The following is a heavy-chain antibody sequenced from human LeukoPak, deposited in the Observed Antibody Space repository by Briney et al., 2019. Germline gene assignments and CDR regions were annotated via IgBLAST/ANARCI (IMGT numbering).Heavy chain of an antibody. V-gene: IGHV3-23*01. CDR2: ISGSGGST. CDR3: AKLTIFGVVIISSGSYFDY. J-gene: IGHJ4*02. Sequence: GRSLRLSCAASGFTFSSYAMSWVRQAPGKGLEWVSAISGSGGSTYYADSVKGRFTISRDNSKNTLYLQMNSLRAEDTAVYYCAKLTIFGVVIISSGSYFDYWGQGTLVTVSS. D-gene: IGHD3-3*01. CDR1: GFTFSSYA.